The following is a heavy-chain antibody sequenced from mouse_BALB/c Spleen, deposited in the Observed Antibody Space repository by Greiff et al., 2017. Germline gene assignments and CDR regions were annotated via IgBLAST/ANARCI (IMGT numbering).Heavy chain of an antibody. V-gene: IGHV1S81*02. CDR1: GYTFTSYW. D-gene: IGHD1-2*01. CDR2: INPSNGRT. J-gene: IGHJ2*01. Sequence: QVQLQQSGPQLVRPGASVKLSCKASGYTFTSYWMHWVKQRPGQGLEWIGEINPSNGRTNYNEKFKSKATLTSDKSSSTAYMELSSLTSEDSAVYYCAREGTATDYWGQGTTLTVSS. CDR3: AREGTATDY.